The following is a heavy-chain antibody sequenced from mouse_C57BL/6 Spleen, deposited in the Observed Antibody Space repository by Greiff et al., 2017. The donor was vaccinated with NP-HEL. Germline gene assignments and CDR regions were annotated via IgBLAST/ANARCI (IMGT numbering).Heavy chain of an antibody. CDR3: ARTGTITTAPYAMDY. V-gene: IGHV1-82*01. Sequence: QVQLQQSGPELVKPGASVKISCKASGYAFSSSWMNWVKQRPGKGLEWIGRIYPGDGDTNYNGKFKGKATLTADKSSSTAYMQLSSLTSEDSAVYFCARTGTITTAPYAMDYWGQGTSVTVSS. CDR2: IYPGDGDT. D-gene: IGHD1-2*01. CDR1: GYAFSSSW. J-gene: IGHJ4*01.